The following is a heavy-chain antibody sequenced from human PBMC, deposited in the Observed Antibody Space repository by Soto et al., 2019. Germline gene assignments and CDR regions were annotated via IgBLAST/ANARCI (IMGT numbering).Heavy chain of an antibody. V-gene: IGHV1-46*03. CDR1: GYTFTSYH. Sequence: ASVKVSCKASGYTFTSYHINWVRQAPGQGLEWMGIINPSGGSTSYAQKFQGRVTMTRDTSTSTVYMELSSLRSEDTAVYYCARDSSSWYIFDPWGQGTLVTVSS. CDR3: ARDSSSWYIFDP. D-gene: IGHD6-13*01. J-gene: IGHJ5*02. CDR2: INPSGGST.